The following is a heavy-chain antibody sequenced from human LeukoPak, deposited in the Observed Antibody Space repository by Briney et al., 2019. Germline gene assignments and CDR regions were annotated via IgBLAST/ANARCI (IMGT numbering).Heavy chain of an antibody. CDR2: INHSGST. V-gene: IGHV4-34*01. CDR3: ARVLTAYTHPTFDS. CDR1: GGSFSGYY. Sequence: PSETLSLTCAVYGGSFSGYYWSWIRQPPGKGLEWIGEINHSGSTNYNPSLKSRVTISVDTFKNQFSLKLSSVTAADTAMYYCARVLTAYTHPTFDSWGQGTLVTVSS. D-gene: IGHD3-16*01. J-gene: IGHJ4*02.